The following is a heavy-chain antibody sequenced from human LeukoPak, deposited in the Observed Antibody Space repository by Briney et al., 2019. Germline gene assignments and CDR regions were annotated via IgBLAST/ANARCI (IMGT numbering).Heavy chain of an antibody. V-gene: IGHV3-15*01. CDR1: GFTFSNAW. Sequence: KPGGSLRLSCAASGFTFSNAWMSWVRQAPGKGLEWVGRIKSKTDGGTTDYAAPVKGRFTISRDDSKSTLYLQMNSLKTEDTAVCYCTTGITMVRGVIHLIDYWGQGTLVTVSS. J-gene: IGHJ4*02. D-gene: IGHD3-10*01. CDR2: IKSKTDGGTT. CDR3: TTGITMVRGVIHLIDY.